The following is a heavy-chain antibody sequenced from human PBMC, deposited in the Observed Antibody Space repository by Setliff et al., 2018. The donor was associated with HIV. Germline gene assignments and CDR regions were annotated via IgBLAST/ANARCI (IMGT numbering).Heavy chain of an antibody. CDR3: ARDFCGSSCSSGYGYFDH. V-gene: IGHV3-7*03. CDR1: GFTFSSYW. Sequence: GGSLRLSCAASGFTFSSYWMSWVRQAPGKGLEWVANIKQDGSEKNYVDSVKGRFTLSRDNAKNSLYLQMSSLRADDTAVYFCARDFCGSSCSSGYGYFDHWGQGTLVTVSS. CDR2: IKQDGSEK. J-gene: IGHJ4*02. D-gene: IGHD2-15*01.